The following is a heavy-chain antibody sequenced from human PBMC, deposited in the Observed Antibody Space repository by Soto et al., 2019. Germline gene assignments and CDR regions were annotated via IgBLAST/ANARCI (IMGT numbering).Heavy chain of an antibody. V-gene: IGHV2-5*01. CDR3: AHVPAHRPSYYYYGMDV. CDR1: GFSLSTSGVG. J-gene: IGHJ6*02. Sequence: SGPTLVNPTQTLTLTCTFSGFSLSTSGVGVGWIRQPPGKALEWLALIYWNDDKRYSPSLKSRLTITKDTSKNQVVLTMTNMDPVDTATYYCAHVPAHRPSYYYYGMDVWGQGTTVTVSS. CDR2: IYWNDDK.